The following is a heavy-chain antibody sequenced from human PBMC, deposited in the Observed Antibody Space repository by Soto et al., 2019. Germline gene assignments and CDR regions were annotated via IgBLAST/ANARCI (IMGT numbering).Heavy chain of an antibody. Sequence: SEPLSLTCAVSGGSFSGYYWTWIRQPPGTGLEWIGEINHSGSTNYNPSLKSRVTISVDTSKNQLSLKLTSVTAADTAVYYCARDKITGLFDYWGQGTLVTVS. D-gene: IGHD2-8*02. CDR3: ARDKITGLFDY. CDR1: GGSFSGYY. CDR2: INHSGST. J-gene: IGHJ4*02. V-gene: IGHV4-34*01.